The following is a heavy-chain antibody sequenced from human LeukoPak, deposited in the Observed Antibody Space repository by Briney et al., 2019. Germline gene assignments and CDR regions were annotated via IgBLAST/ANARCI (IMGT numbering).Heavy chain of an antibody. CDR3: ARGRAAGDFDY. Sequence: PSETLPLTCTVSGGSISSSSYYWGWIRQPPGKGLEWIGSNYYSGSTYYNPSLKSRVTISVDTSKNQFSLKLSSVTAADTAVYYCARGRAAGDFDYWGQGTLVTVSS. CDR1: GGSISSSSYY. CDR2: NYYSGST. J-gene: IGHJ4*02. D-gene: IGHD3-10*01. V-gene: IGHV4-39*01.